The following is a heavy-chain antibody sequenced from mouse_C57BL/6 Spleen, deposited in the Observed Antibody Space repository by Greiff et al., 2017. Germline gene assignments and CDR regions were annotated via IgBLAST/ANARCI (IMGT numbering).Heavy chain of an antibody. Sequence: VQLKQSGPELVKPGASVKISCKASGYAFSSYWMNWVKQRPGKGLEWIGRIYPGAGDTNYNGKFKGKATLTADKSSSTAYMQLSSLTSEDSAVYFCASPGLGRRGYWGQGTTLTVAS. CDR1: GYAFSSYW. CDR2: IYPGAGDT. CDR3: ASPGLGRRGY. D-gene: IGHD4-1*01. V-gene: IGHV1-82*01. J-gene: IGHJ2*01.